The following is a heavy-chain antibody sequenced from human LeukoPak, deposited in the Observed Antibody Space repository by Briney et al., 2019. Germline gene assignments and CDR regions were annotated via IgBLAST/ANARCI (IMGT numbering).Heavy chain of an antibody. V-gene: IGHV3-23*01. CDR2: ISGSGGNT. CDR1: GFTVSSYG. J-gene: IGHJ4*02. CDR3: AVIRVSGYETFYFDS. D-gene: IGHD5-12*01. Sequence: GGSLRLSCAASGFTVSSYGMTWVRQAPGKGPEWVSLISGSGGNTYYADSVKGRFTISRDNAKNSLYLQMNSLRAEDTAVYYCAVIRVSGYETFYFDSWGQGTLVTVSS.